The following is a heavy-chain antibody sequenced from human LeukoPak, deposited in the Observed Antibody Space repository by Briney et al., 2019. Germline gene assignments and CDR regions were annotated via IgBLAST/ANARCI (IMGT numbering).Heavy chain of an antibody. D-gene: IGHD6-13*01. Sequence: SETLSLTCAVYGGSFSGYYWSWIRQPPGKGLEWIGEINHSGSTNYNPSLKSRVTISVDTSKNQFSLKLSSVTAADTAVYYCARGKAVSSWSHYYYYYGMDVWAKGPRSPSP. CDR1: GGSFSGYY. CDR3: ARGKAVSSWSHYYYYYGMDV. V-gene: IGHV4-34*01. J-gene: IGHJ6*02. CDR2: INHSGST.